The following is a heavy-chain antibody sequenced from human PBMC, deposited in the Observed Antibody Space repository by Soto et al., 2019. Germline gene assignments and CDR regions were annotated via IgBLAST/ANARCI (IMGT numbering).Heavy chain of an antibody. CDR3: ARSSKPVYYYDSSGYWLDY. CDR2: IYYSGST. CDR1: GGSISSGGYY. D-gene: IGHD3-22*01. Sequence: PSETLSLTCAVPGGSISSGGYYWSWIRQHPGKGLEWIGYIYYSGSTYYNPSLKSRVTISVDTSKNQFSLKLSSVTAADTAVYYCARSSKPVYYYDSSGYWLDYWGQGTLVTVSS. V-gene: IGHV4-31*11. J-gene: IGHJ4*02.